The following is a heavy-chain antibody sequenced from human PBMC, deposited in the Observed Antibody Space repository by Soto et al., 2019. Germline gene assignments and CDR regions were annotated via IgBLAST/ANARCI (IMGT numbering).Heavy chain of an antibody. CDR3: ASQLAVAGRGY. D-gene: IGHD6-19*01. V-gene: IGHV3-48*01. J-gene: IGHJ4*02. CDR2: ISSSSSTI. Sequence: EVQLVESGGGLVQPGGSLRLSCAASGFTFSSYSMNWVRQAPGKGLEWVSYISSSSSTIYYADSVKGRFTISRDNAKNSLYLQMNSLRAEDTAVYYCASQLAVAGRGYWVQGTLVTVSS. CDR1: GFTFSSYS.